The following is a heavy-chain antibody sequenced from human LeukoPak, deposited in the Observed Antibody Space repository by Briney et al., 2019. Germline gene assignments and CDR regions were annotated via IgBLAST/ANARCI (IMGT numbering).Heavy chain of an antibody. J-gene: IGHJ3*02. Sequence: GESLRLSCTASGFTFSRYWMSWVRQAPGKGLEWVANMKEDGSQKYYVDSVKGRFTISRDNAKNSLYLQMNSLRAGDTAVYYCARLRAFDIWGQGTKVTVSS. D-gene: IGHD2-21*02. V-gene: IGHV3-7*01. CDR2: MKEDGSQK. CDR3: ARLRAFDI. CDR1: GFTFSRYW.